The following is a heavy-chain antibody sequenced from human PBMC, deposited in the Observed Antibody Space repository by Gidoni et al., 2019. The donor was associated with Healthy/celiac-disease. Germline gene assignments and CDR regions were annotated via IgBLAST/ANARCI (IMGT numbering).Heavy chain of an antibody. D-gene: IGHD2-2*01. J-gene: IGHJ4*02. CDR1: GFTFSSYS. CDR2: ISISSSYI. CDR3: ARGEVVEDY. V-gene: IGHV3-21*01. Sequence: EVQLVESGGGLVKPGGSLRRSLAAPGFTFSSYSMNWVRQATGKGLEWVSSISISSSYIYYADSVKGRFTISRDNAKNSLYLQMNGLRAEDTAVYYCARGEVVEDYWGQGTLVTVSS.